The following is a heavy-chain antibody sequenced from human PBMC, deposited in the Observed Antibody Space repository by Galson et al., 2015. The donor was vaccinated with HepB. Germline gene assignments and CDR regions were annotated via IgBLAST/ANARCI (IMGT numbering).Heavy chain of an antibody. CDR2: ISGSGGST. CDR3: AKEALAYYYGSGSYSRLPYYFDY. V-gene: IGHV3-23*01. Sequence: SLRLSCAASGFTFSSYAMSWVRQAPGKGLEWVSAISGSGGSTYYADSVKGRFTISRDNSKNTLYLQMNSLRAEDTAVYYCAKEALAYYYGSGSYSRLPYYFDYWGQGTLVTVSS. J-gene: IGHJ4*02. D-gene: IGHD3-10*01. CDR1: GFTFSSYA.